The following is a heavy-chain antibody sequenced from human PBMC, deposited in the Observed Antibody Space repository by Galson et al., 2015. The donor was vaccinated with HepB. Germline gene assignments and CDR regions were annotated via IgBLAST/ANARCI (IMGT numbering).Heavy chain of an antibody. D-gene: IGHD1-14*01. V-gene: IGHV3-9*01. CDR1: GFTFDDYA. J-gene: IGHJ5*02. Sequence: SLRLSCAASGFTFDDYAMHWVRQAPGKGLEWVSGISWNSGSIGYADSVKGRFTISRDNAKNSLYLQMNSLRAEDTALYYCAKGEVTRNLKFDPWGQGTLVTVSS. CDR3: AKGEVTRNLKFDP. CDR2: ISWNSGSI.